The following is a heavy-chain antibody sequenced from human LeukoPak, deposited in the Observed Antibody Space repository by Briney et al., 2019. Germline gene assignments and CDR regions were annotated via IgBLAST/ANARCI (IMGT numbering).Heavy chain of an antibody. J-gene: IGHJ1*01. CDR1: GGSISSSSYY. CDR3: ARGGRRLVRGSGYFQH. D-gene: IGHD6-19*01. V-gene: IGHV4-39*01. Sequence: SETLSLTCTVSGGSISSSSYYWGWIRQPPGKGLEWIGSIYYSGSTYYNPSLKSRVTISVDTSKNQFSLKLSSVTAADTAVYYCARGGRRLVRGSGYFQHWGQGTLVTVSS. CDR2: IYYSGST.